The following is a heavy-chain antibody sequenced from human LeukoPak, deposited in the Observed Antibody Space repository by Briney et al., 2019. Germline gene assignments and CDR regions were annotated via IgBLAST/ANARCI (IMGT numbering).Heavy chain of an antibody. CDR3: AGYYDFWSGYPVY. CDR2: ISGSGGST. CDR1: GFTFSSYA. J-gene: IGHJ4*02. D-gene: IGHD3-3*01. Sequence: PGGSLRLSCAASGFTFSSYAMSWVRQAPGKGLEWVSAISGSGGSTYYADSVKGRFTISRDDSKNTLYLQMNSLRAEDTAVYYCAGYYDFWSGYPVYWGQGTLVTVSS. V-gene: IGHV3-23*01.